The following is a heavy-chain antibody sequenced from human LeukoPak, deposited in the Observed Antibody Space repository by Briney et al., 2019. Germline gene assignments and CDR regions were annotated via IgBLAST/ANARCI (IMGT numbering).Heavy chain of an antibody. J-gene: IGHJ4*02. V-gene: IGHV1-46*01. Sequence: GASVKVSCKASGYTFATYYMYWVRQTPGQGLEWMGVINAGTGDTGYSQKFQGRLTMTTDTSTNTVYMELSSLRSEDSALYYCARDRNKGRGYYCFDHWGQGTLVTVSS. CDR1: GYTFATYY. D-gene: IGHD3-22*01. CDR3: ARDRNKGRGYYCFDH. CDR2: INAGTGDT.